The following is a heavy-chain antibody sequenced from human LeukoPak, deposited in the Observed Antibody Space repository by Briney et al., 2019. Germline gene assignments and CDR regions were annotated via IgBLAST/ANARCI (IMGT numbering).Heavy chain of an antibody. CDR3: ATTQWELHGGFDY. CDR1: GGSISSGSYY. CDR2: IYTSGRT. D-gene: IGHD1-26*01. V-gene: IGHV4-61*02. J-gene: IGHJ4*02. Sequence: ASETLSLTCTVSGGSISSGSYYWSLIRQPAGKGLEWIGRIYTSGRTNYNPSLKSRLTISVDTSKNQFSLKLSSVTAADTAVYYCATTQWELHGGFDYWGQGNLVTVSS.